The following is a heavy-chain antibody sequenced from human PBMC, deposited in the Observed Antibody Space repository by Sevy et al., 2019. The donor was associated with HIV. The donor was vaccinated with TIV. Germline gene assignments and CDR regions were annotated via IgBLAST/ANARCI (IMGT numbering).Heavy chain of an antibody. D-gene: IGHD6-13*01. Sequence: GGSLRLYCAASGFTLSSYWMHWVRQAPGKGLEWVANIKEDGSEKFYVDSVKGRFTISRDNAKNSLYLQMSSLRVEDTAVYYCARDIGEAGTYWGQGTLVTVSS. J-gene: IGHJ4*02. V-gene: IGHV3-7*01. CDR3: ARDIGEAGTY. CDR1: GFTLSSYW. CDR2: IKEDGSEK.